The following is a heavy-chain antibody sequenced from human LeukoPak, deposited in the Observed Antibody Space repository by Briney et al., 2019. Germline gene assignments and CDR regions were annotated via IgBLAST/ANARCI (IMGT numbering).Heavy chain of an antibody. CDR3: ARVPDILTSSIDY. CDR1: GGSISSYY. V-gene: IGHV4-59*12. D-gene: IGHD3-9*01. J-gene: IGHJ4*02. CDR2: IYYSGST. Sequence: PSETLSLTCTVSGGSISSYYWSWIRQPPGKGLEWIGYIYYSGSTNYNPSLKSRVTISVDTSKNQFSLKLSSVTAADTAVYYCARVPDILTSSIDYWGQGTLVTVSS.